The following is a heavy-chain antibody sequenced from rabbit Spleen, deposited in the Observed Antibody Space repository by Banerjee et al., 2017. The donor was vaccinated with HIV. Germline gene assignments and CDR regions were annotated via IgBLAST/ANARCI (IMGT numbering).Heavy chain of an antibody. CDR1: GFSFNDRDV. D-gene: IGHD7-1*01. J-gene: IGHJ4*01. Sequence: QQQLEESGGGLVKPEGSLTLTCKASGFSFNDRDVMCWVRQAPGKGLEWIACINTATGKAVYASWAKGRFTISKTSSTTVTLQMTSLTAADTATYFCARSLPGYGNYGSVPFKLWGPGTLVTVS. V-gene: IGHV1S45*01. CDR2: INTATGKA. CDR3: ARSLPGYGNYGSVPFKL.